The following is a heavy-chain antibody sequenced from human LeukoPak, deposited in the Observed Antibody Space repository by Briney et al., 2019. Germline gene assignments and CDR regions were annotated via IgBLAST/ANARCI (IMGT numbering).Heavy chain of an antibody. CDR1: GFTFSNYP. V-gene: IGHV3-23*01. J-gene: IGHJ3*02. CDR2: ISGSGGNT. D-gene: IGHD4/OR15-4a*01. CDR3: AKTGSTISHQYAFDI. Sequence: GGSLILSCAASGFTFSNYPMSWVRQAPGKGLEWVSAISGSGGNTYYADSVKGRITISRDNSKNTLYLQVNSLRAEDTAVYYCAKTGSTISHQYAFDIWGQGTMVTVSS.